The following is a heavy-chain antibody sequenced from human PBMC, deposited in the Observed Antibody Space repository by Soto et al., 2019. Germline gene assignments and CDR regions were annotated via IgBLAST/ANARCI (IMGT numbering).Heavy chain of an antibody. CDR2: IWYDGSNK. J-gene: IGHJ4*02. Sequence: QPGGSLRLSCAASGFTFSSYGMHWVRQAPGKGLEWVAVIWYDGSNKYYADSVKGRFTISRDNSKNTLYLQMNSLRAEDTAVYYCARDRNYDILTGYVDYWGQGTLVTFSS. CDR3: ARDRNYDILTGYVDY. CDR1: GFTFSSYG. D-gene: IGHD3-9*01. V-gene: IGHV3-33*01.